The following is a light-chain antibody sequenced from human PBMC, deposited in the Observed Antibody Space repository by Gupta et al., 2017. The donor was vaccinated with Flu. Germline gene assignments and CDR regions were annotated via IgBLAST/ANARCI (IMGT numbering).Light chain of an antibody. CDR2: KDS. V-gene: IGLV1-47*01. CDR3: ASADASRSVVV. J-gene: IGLJ2*01. Sequence: ATYSSTVSSSVVGSNYFFCHQPPPESAPSLLIYKDSSRGTAVPASFSATNYGTTASITTTGLQAEDEADYYYASADASRSVVVFGGGTKLTVL. CDR1: SSVVGSNY.